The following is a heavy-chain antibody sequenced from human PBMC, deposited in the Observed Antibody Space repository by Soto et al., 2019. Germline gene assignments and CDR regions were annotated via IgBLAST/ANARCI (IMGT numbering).Heavy chain of an antibody. J-gene: IGHJ5*02. CDR2: TYYRSKWYN. CDR1: GDSVSSNSAA. D-gene: IGHD6-13*01. Sequence: SQTLSLTCAISGDSVSSNSAAWNWIRQSPSRGLEWLGRTYYRSKWYNDYAVSVKSRITINPDTSKNQFSLQLNSVTPEDTAVYYCARVAAAGMRGTNWFDPLGQRTLVTVSS. CDR3: ARVAAAGMRGTNWFDP. V-gene: IGHV6-1*01.